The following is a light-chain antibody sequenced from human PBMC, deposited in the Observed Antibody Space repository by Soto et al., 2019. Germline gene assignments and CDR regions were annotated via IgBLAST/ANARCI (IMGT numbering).Light chain of an antibody. Sequence: DIQMTQSPSTVSASVGDAVTITCRASQSISTWLAWYQQKPGKAPNLLIYDAYTLESGGPSGFSGSGSGTEFTLTISSMQXXXXATYYCQQYNSYPYTFGQGTKLEIK. CDR1: QSISTW. CDR2: DAY. V-gene: IGKV1-5*01. CDR3: QQYNSYPYT. J-gene: IGKJ2*01.